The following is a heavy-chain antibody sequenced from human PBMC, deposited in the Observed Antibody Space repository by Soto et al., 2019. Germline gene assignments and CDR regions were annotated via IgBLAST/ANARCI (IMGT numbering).Heavy chain of an antibody. D-gene: IGHD1-1*01. Sequence: ASVKVSCKASGGTFSSYAISWVRQAPGQGLEWMGGIIPIFGTANYAQKFQGRVTITADKSTSTAYMELSSLRSEDTAVYYCARGGNWNDKYAFDIWGQGTMVTVSS. V-gene: IGHV1-69*06. CDR1: GGTFSSYA. CDR3: ARGGNWNDKYAFDI. CDR2: IIPIFGTA. J-gene: IGHJ3*02.